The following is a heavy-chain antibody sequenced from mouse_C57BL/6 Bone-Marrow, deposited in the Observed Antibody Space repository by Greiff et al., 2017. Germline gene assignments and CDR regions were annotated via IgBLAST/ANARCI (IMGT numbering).Heavy chain of an antibody. D-gene: IGHD1-1*01. CDR2: IDPADSET. Sequence: QVQLQQPGAELVRPGSSVKLSCKASGYTFTNYWMHWVKQRPIQGLEWIGKIDPADSETKYNQKFKDKATLTVDKSSSTAYMQLSSLTSEDSAVXYRARSDYYCSRGEWSFAVWGTGPTAHVPS. CDR3: ARSDYYCSRGEWSFAV. V-gene: IGHV1-52*01. CDR1: GYTFTNYW. J-gene: IGHJ1*03.